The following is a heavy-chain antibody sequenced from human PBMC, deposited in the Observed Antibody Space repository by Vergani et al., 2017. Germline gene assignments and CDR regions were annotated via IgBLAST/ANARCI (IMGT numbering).Heavy chain of an antibody. CDR1: GFTFSSYW. CDR3: AGDQRWELHWFDP. D-gene: IGHD1-26*01. V-gene: IGHV3-7*04. Sequence: VQLVESGGGLVQPGGSLRLSCAASGFTFSSYWMSWVRQAPGKGLEWVANIKQDGSEKYYVDSVKGRFTISRDNAKNSLYLQMNSLRAEDTAVYYCAGDQRWELHWFDPWGQGTLVTVSS. CDR2: IKQDGSEK. J-gene: IGHJ5*02.